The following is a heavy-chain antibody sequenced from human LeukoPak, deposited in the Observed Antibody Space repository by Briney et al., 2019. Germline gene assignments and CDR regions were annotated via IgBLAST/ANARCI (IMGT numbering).Heavy chain of an antibody. Sequence: SETLSLTCTVSGGSISSYYWSWIRQPPGKGLEWIGYIYYSGSTNYNPSLKSRVNISVDTSKNQFSLNLRSVTAADTAVYYCAREVEMATSYYFDYWGQGTLVSASS. CDR2: IYYSGST. CDR3: AREVEMATSYYFDY. J-gene: IGHJ4*02. D-gene: IGHD5-24*01. V-gene: IGHV4-59*01. CDR1: GGSISSYY.